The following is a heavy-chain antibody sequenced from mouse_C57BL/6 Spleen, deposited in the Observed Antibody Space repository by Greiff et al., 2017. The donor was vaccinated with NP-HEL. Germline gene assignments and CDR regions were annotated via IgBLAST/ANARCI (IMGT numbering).Heavy chain of an antibody. D-gene: IGHD1-3*01. J-gene: IGHJ1*03. CDR3: ARGYRQYFDV. CDR1: GYTFTNYW. CDR2: IYPGGGYT. V-gene: IGHV1-63*01. Sequence: QVQLKQSGAELVRPGTSVKMSCKASGYTFTNYWIGWAKQRPGHGLEWIGDIYPGGGYTNYNEKFKGKATLAADKSSSTAYMQFSSLTSEDSAIYYCARGYRQYFDVWGTGTTVTVSS.